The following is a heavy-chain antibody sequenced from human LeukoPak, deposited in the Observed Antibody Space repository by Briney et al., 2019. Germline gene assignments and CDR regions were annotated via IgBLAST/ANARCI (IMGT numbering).Heavy chain of an antibody. CDR1: GFTFSSYS. J-gene: IGHJ4*02. V-gene: IGHV3-21*01. Sequence: PGGSLKLSWEASGFTFSSYSMNWVRQAPGKGLEWVSSISSSSSYIYYANSVKGRFTSSRDNAKNSLYLQMNSLRAEDTAVYNCASSFDRGQGTLVTVSS. CDR2: ISSSSSYI. CDR3: ASSFD. D-gene: IGHD3-16*01.